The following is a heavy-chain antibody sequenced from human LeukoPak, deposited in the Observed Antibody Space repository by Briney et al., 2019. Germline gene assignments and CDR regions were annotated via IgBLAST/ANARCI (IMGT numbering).Heavy chain of an antibody. CDR2: VNLSGST. J-gene: IGHJ4*02. CDR1: GDSISTYY. Sequence: PSETLSLTCTISGDSISTYYWSWIRQSPGKGLEWIGDVNLSGSTNYNPSLNCNPSLKSRVSISIDTSKNQFSLKLTSVAAADTAVYYCARGVWLARDYWGQGTLVTVSS. V-gene: IGHV4-59*01. D-gene: IGHD6-19*01. CDR3: ARGVWLARDY.